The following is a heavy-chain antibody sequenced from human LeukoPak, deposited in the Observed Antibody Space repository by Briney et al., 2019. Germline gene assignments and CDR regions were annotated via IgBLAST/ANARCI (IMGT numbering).Heavy chain of an antibody. V-gene: IGHV3-74*03. CDR2: INPDGNTI. D-gene: IGHD1-26*01. J-gene: IGHJ4*02. CDR3: AAEKIVGAVFDY. CDR1: GFTFGTYW. Sequence: GGSLRLSCAASGFTFGTYWMHWVRQGPGKGLVWVSRINPDGNTITYADSVKGRFTISRDNAKNSLYLQMNSLRAEDTAVYYCAAEKIVGAVFDYWGQGTLVTVSS.